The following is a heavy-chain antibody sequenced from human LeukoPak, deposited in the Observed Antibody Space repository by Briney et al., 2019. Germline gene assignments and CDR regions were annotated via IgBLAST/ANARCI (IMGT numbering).Heavy chain of an antibody. Sequence: GSLRLSCAASGFTFSSYSMNWVRQAPGKGLEWVSSISSSSSYIYYADSVKGRFTISRDNAKNSLYLQMNSLRTEDTAWYYCQKGGGPLLRNFAWLFDNWGPGTLVTVSS. CDR3: QKGGGPLLRNFAWLFDN. CDR1: GFTFSSYS. V-gene: IGHV3-21*01. D-gene: IGHD3-9*01. CDR2: ISSSSSYI. J-gene: IGHJ4*02.